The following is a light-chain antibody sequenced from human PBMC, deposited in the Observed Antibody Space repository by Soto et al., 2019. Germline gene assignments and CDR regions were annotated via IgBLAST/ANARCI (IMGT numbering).Light chain of an antibody. CDR2: EVS. V-gene: IGLV2-14*01. CDR1: SSDVGGYDH. CDR3: ISFTSTTTWV. Sequence: QSALTQPASVSGSPGQSITISCTGTSSDVGGYDHISWYHQHPGGAPKLMIYEVSNRPSGISDRFSGSKSGNTASLTIYGLQAEDEADYYCISFTSTTTWVFGGGTQLTVL. J-gene: IGLJ3*02.